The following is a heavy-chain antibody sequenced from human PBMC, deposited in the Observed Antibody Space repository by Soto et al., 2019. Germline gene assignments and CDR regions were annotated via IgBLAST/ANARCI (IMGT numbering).Heavy chain of an antibody. CDR3: AREGRVGGIGY. CDR2: ICVFVYAT. CDR1: GFTFSIHE. V-gene: IGHV3-48*03. D-gene: IGHD6-19*01. Sequence: LRPSCEASGFTFSIHEMNWVRQVTGKGREWVSYICVFVYATYSAHSVEGRFPICRDHAKNSLHLQMYSLRAEAPAVYYCAREGRVGGIGYWDQRPRVTVSS. J-gene: IGHJ4*02.